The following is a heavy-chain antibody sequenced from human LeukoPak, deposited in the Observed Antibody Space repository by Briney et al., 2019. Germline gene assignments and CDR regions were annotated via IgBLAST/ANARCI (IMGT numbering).Heavy chain of an antibody. CDR1: GYTFTSCA. CDR2: INAGNGNT. V-gene: IGHV1-3*01. D-gene: IGHD3-22*01. CDR3: ASGTTYDSSGFHAFDI. Sequence: ASVKVSCKASGYTFTSCAMHWVRQAPGQRLEWMGWINAGNGNTKYSQKFQGRVTITRDTSASTAYMELSSLRSEDTAVYYCASGTTYDSSGFHAFDIWGQGTMVTVSS. J-gene: IGHJ3*02.